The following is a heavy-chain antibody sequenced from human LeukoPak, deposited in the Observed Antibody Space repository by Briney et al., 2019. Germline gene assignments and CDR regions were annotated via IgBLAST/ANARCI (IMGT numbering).Heavy chain of an antibody. V-gene: IGHV1-69*01. J-gene: IGHJ5*02. CDR3: ARDLSWQRVREFDP. CDR2: IIPIFGTA. D-gene: IGHD2-15*01. Sequence: GSSVKVSCKASGGTFSSYAISWVRQAPGQGLEWMGGIIPIFGTANYAQKFQGRVTITADESTSTAYMELSSLRSEDTAVYYCARDLSWQRVREFDPWGQGTLVTVSS. CDR1: GGTFSSYA.